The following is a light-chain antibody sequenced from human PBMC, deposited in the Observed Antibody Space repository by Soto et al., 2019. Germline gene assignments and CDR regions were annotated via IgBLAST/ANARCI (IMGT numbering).Light chain of an antibody. CDR2: VAS. J-gene: IGKJ4*01. CDR1: QSISNY. V-gene: IGKV1-39*01. Sequence: DIQMTQSPSSLSASVGDRVTITCRASQSISNYLSWYQQKPGKAPKLLINVASTLQSGVPSRFSGSVSGTDFTLAISSLQPEAFATYYCQQSASTPQTFGGGTRVEIK. CDR3: QQSASTPQT.